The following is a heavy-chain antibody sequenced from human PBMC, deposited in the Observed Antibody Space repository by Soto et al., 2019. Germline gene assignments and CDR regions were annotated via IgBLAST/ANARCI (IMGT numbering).Heavy chain of an antibody. J-gene: IGHJ4*02. Sequence: PSETLSLTCTVSGGSISSYYWSWIRQPPGKGLEWIGYIYYSGSTNYNPSLKSRVTISVDTSKNQFSLKLSSVTAADTAVYYCASSPQQLVRRVDYWGQGTLVTVSS. D-gene: IGHD6-13*01. CDR3: ASSPQQLVRRVDY. CDR1: GGSISSYY. V-gene: IGHV4-59*12. CDR2: IYYSGST.